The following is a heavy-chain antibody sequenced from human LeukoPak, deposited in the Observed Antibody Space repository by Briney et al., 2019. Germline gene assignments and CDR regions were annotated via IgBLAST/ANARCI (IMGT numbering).Heavy chain of an antibody. Sequence: PSETLSLTCTVSGGSISSGSYYWSWIRQPAGKGLEWIGRIYTSGNTNYNPSLKSRVIISVDTSKNQFSLKLSSVTAADTAVYYCARDGSSGWYLSGDYYYYYGMDVWGQGTTVTVSS. CDR1: GGSISSGSYY. CDR3: ARDGSSGWYLSGDYYYYYGMDV. J-gene: IGHJ6*02. CDR2: IYTSGNT. D-gene: IGHD6-19*01. V-gene: IGHV4-61*02.